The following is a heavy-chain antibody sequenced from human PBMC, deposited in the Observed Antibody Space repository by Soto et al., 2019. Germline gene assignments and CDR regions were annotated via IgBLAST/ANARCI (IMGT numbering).Heavy chain of an antibody. J-gene: IGHJ4*02. CDR3: ARNGVKDSPYYFDY. CDR2: IIPIFGTA. Sequence: QVQLVQSGAEVKKPGSSVKVSCKASGGTFSSYAISWVRQAPGQGLEWMGGIIPIFGTANYAQKFQGRVTITADESTSTAYMELSSLRSEDTAVYYCARNGVKDSPYYFDYWGQGTLVTVSS. CDR1: GGTFSSYA. V-gene: IGHV1-69*01. D-gene: IGHD3-10*01.